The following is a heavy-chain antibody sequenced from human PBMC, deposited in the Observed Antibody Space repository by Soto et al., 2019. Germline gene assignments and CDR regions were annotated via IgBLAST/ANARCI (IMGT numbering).Heavy chain of an antibody. V-gene: IGHV2-5*02. CDR2: IYWDDDK. J-gene: IGHJ4*02. Sequence: QITLKESGPTLVRPTQTLTLTCTFSGFSLTTSGVGVGWIRQPPGKALEWLAVIYWDDDKRYSSSLKSRLTITKDTSKNQGVLTMTNMDPVDTATYYGAHHPYYGLGSYSFDYWGQGTLVTVSS. CDR1: GFSLTTSGVG. CDR3: AHHPYYGLGSYSFDY. D-gene: IGHD3-10*01.